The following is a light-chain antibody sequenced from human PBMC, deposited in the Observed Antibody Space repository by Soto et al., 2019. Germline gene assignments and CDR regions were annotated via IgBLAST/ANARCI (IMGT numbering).Light chain of an antibody. Sequence: DIQMTQSPSTLSASVGDRVTITCRASQTISTWLAWYQHKPGTAPKLLIYQASAFEPGVPSRFSGSGSGTEFTLTISSLQPDYFATYYCQQYSTYSRTFGQGTKLETK. CDR2: QAS. CDR1: QTISTW. CDR3: QQYSTYSRT. V-gene: IGKV1-5*03. J-gene: IGKJ2*02.